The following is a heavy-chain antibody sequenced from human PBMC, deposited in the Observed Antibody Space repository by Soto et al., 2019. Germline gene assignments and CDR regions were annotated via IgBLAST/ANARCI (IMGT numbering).Heavy chain of an antibody. CDR3: ARAYYGMDV. V-gene: IGHV3-33*01. J-gene: IGHJ6*02. Sequence: QVQLVESGGGVVQPGRSLRLSCAASGFTFSSYGMHWVRKAPGKGLEWVAVIWYDGSNKYYADSVKGRFTISRDNSKNTLYLQMNSLRAEDTAVYYCARAYYGMDVWGQGTTVTVSS. CDR2: IWYDGSNK. CDR1: GFTFSSYG.